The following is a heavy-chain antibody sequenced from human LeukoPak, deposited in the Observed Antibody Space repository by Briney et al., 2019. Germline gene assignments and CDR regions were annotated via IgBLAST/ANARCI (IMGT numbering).Heavy chain of an antibody. J-gene: IGHJ4*02. CDR2: ISGSGGST. CDR3: AKDLNAYYYDSSGYYFDY. Sequence: GGSLRLSCAASGFTFINYAMNWVRQAPGKGLEWVSSISGSGGSTYYADSVKGRFTISRDNSKNTLYLQMNSLRAEDTAVYYCAKDLNAYYYDSSGYYFDYWGQGTLVTVSS. V-gene: IGHV3-23*01. D-gene: IGHD3-22*01. CDR1: GFTFINYA.